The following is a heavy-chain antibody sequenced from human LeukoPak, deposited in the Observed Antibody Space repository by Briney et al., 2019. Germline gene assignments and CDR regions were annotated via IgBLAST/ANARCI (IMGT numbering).Heavy chain of an antibody. D-gene: IGHD5-24*01. J-gene: IGHJ2*01. CDR1: GGSFSGYY. CDR3: ARWVYEVHGYSPKWYFDL. V-gene: IGHV4-34*01. Sequence: SETLSLTCAVYGGSFSGYYWSWIRQPPGKGLEWIGEINHSGSTNYNPSLKSRVTISVDTSKNQFSLKLSSVTAADTAVYYCARWVYEVHGYSPKWYFDLWGRGTLVTVSS. CDR2: INHSGST.